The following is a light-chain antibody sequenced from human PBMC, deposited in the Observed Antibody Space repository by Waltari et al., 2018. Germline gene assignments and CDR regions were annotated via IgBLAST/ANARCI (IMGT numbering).Light chain of an antibody. J-gene: IGKJ4*01. CDR2: GAS. CDR3: QQYNNWPPGLT. CDR1: QSVSSN. Sequence: EIVMTQSPATLSVSPGERATLSYRASQSVSSNLAWYQQKPGQAPRLLIYGASTRATGIPARFSGSGSGTEFTLTISSLQSEDFAVYHCQQYNNWPPGLTFGGGTKVEIK. V-gene: IGKV3-15*01.